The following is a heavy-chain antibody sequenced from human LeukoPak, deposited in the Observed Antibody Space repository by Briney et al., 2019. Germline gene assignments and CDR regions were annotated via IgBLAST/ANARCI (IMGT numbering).Heavy chain of an antibody. CDR1: GFTFSSYA. CDR2: ISGSGGST. V-gene: IGHV3-23*01. D-gene: IGHD2-21*01. J-gene: IGHJ4*02. Sequence: GGSLRLSCAASGFTFSSYAMSWVRQAPGKGREWVSAISGSGGSTYYADSVKGRFTISRDNSKNTLSLQMNSLRAEDTAVYYCAKEVHIVVVIATFDYWGQGTLVTVSS. CDR3: AKEVHIVVVIATFDY.